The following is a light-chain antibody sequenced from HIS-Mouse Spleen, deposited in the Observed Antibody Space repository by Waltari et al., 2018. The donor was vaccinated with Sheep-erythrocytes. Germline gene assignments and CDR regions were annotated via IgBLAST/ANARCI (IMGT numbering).Light chain of an antibody. V-gene: IGLV2-8*01. J-gene: IGLJ1*01. CDR3: SSYAGSNNFV. CDR2: EFS. CDR1: ISDVGGYNY. Sequence: QSALPQPPSASGSPGQSVTISCTGTISDVGGYNYVSWYQQHPGKAPKLMIYEFSKRPSGVPDRFSGSKSGNTASLTVSGLQAEDEADYYCSSYAGSNNFVFGTGTKVTVL.